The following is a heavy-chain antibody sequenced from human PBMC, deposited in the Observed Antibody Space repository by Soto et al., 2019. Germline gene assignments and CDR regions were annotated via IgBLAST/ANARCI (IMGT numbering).Heavy chain of an antibody. CDR2: TSYSGST. CDR3: ARHGLTLVRGIIITSWPDY. V-gene: IGHV4-39*01. J-gene: IGHJ4*02. Sequence: SETLSLTCTVSGGSISSSTYYWGWIRQSSGKGLEWIGSTSYSGSTNYNPSLKSRVTISVDTSTNQFSLKLSSVTAADTAVYYCARHGLTLVRGIIITSWPDYWGQGTLVTVSS. D-gene: IGHD3-10*01. CDR1: GGSISSSTYY.